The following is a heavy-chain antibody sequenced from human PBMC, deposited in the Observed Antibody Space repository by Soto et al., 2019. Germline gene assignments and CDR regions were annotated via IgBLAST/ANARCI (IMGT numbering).Heavy chain of an antibody. CDR2: ISGGGTTT. CDR3: ARLGDYGSGSY. D-gene: IGHD3-10*01. CDR1: GFSFSSFS. J-gene: IGHJ4*02. Sequence: EVHLVESGGDLVQPGGSLRLSCAASGFSFSSFSMNWVRQAPGKGLEWVSYISGGGTTTYYADSVKGRFTISRDDAKNSLSLQMNSLQAEDTAVYYCARLGDYGSGSYWGQGTLVTVSS. V-gene: IGHV3-48*04.